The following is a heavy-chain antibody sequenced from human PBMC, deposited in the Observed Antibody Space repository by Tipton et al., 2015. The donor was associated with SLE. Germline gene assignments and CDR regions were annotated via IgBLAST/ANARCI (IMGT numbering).Heavy chain of an antibody. CDR1: GDSISGANYF. D-gene: IGHD6-19*01. V-gene: IGHV4-61*09. CDR2: VYTSRIT. J-gene: IGHJ4*02. Sequence: TLSLTCTVSGDSISGANYFWNWVRQPAGKGLEWIGHVYTSRITYYNPSLKSRVTISADTSKNQFSLTLNSVTASDTAVYFCARTEGATRWHIPVAHFDHWGPGIQVSVSS. CDR3: ARTEGATRWHIPVAHFDH.